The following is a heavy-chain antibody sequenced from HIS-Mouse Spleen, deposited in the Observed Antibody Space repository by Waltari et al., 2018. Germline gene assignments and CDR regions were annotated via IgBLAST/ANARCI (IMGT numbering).Heavy chain of an antibody. J-gene: IGHJ2*01. CDR1: GGSLSSLSYS. D-gene: IGHD6-13*01. CDR2: MYYSGST. CDR3: AREIPYSSSWYDWYFDL. Sequence: QLQLQESGPGLVKPSETLSLPCTVSGGSLSSLSYSWGWIRQPPGKGLGWIGSMYYSGSTYYNPSLKSRVTISVDTSKNQFSLKLSSVTAADTAVYYCAREIPYSSSWYDWYFDLWGRGTLVTVSS. V-gene: IGHV4-39*07.